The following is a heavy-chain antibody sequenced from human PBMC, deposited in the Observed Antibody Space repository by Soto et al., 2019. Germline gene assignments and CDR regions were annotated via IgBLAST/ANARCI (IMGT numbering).Heavy chain of an antibody. J-gene: IGHJ5*02. CDR2: ISSSGSTI. V-gene: IGHV3-11*01. CDR1: GFTFSDSY. Sequence: QVQLVDSGGGLVKPGGSLRLSCAASGFTFSDSYMSWIRQAPGKGLEWVSYISSSGSTIYYADSVKGRFTISRDNAKNSLYMQMNRLRAEETAVYYCARDRGVIGSYNWFDPWGQGPLVTVSS. CDR3: ARDRGVIGSYNWFDP. D-gene: IGHD3-10*01.